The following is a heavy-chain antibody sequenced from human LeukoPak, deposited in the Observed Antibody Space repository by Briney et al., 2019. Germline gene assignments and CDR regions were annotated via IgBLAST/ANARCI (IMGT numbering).Heavy chain of an antibody. D-gene: IGHD6-19*01. J-gene: IGHJ4*02. CDR1: GYTFTGYY. CDR3: ARGERWLVRAIDY. Sequence: ASVKVSCKASGYTFTGYYMHWVRQAPGQGLEWMGRINPNSGGTNYAQKFHGRVTMTRDTAISTAYMELSRLRSDDTAVYYCARGERWLVRAIDYWGQGTLVTVSS. CDR2: INPNSGGT. V-gene: IGHV1-2*06.